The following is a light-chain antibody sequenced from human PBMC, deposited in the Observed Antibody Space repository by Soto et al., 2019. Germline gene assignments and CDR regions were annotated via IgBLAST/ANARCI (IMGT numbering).Light chain of an antibody. CDR1: QSISSW. J-gene: IGKJ1*01. V-gene: IGKV1-5*01. CDR2: DAS. Sequence: DIQMTQSPSTLSASVGDRVTITCRASQSISSWLAWYQQKPGKAPKLLIYDASSLESGVPSRFSGSGSGTEFTLTIRSLQPDDFATYYGQQYNSYSPWTFGQGTKVEIK. CDR3: QQYNSYSPWT.